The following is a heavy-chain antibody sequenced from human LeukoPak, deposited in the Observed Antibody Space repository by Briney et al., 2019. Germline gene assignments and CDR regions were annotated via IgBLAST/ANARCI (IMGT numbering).Heavy chain of an antibody. J-gene: IGHJ4*02. V-gene: IGHV4-39*07. D-gene: IGHD3-10*02. CDR1: GGSISSSSYY. CDR3: ARGIFGPLER. CDR2: IYYSGST. Sequence: SETLSLTCTVSGGSISSSSYYWGWIRQPPGKGLEWIGSIYYSGSTYYNPSLKSRVTISVDTSKNQFSLKLSSVTAADTAIYYCARGIFGPLERWGQGTLVTVSS.